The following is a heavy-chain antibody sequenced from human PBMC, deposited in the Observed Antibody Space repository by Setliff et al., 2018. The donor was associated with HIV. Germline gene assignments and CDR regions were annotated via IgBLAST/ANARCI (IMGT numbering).Heavy chain of an antibody. CDR3: ARDGRAKGVYSHWHFDL. V-gene: IGHV4-39*02. D-gene: IGHD2-8*01. J-gene: IGHJ2*01. CDR2: IYSSGST. Sequence: SETLSLTCTVSGDSIRSHYWSWIRQPPGKRLEWLGSIYSSGSTSYNPSLSSRLTISVDTSKSHVSLRLSSVTAADTGVYYCARDGRAKGVYSHWHFDLWGRGTLVT. CDR1: GDSIRSHY.